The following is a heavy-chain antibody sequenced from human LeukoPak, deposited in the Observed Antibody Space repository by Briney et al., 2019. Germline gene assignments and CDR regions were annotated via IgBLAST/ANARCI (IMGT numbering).Heavy chain of an antibody. J-gene: IGHJ3*02. D-gene: IGHD3-16*02. CDR2: IYTSGST. V-gene: IGHV4-4*07. CDR1: GGSISSYY. CDR3: ARDPYDYVWGSYRLNAFDI. Sequence: PSVTLSLTCTVSGGSISSYYWSWIRQPAGKGLEWIGRIYTSGSTNYNPSLKSRVTMSVDTSKNQFSLKLSSVTAADTAVYYCARDPYDYVWGSYRLNAFDIWGQGTMVTVSS.